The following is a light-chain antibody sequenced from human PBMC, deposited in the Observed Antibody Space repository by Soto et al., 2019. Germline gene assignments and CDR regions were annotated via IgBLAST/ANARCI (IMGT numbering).Light chain of an antibody. CDR3: QQSYTPPWT. Sequence: DIQMTQSPSSLSASVGDRVTITCRASQTVMTYLNWYQQTPGKARNVLIYNASRLQIGVPSRFSASENGTEFKRTISSVQPEDFVSYFCQQSYTPPWTFGQANNV. CDR1: QTVMTY. CDR2: NAS. J-gene: IGKJ1*01. V-gene: IGKV1-39*01.